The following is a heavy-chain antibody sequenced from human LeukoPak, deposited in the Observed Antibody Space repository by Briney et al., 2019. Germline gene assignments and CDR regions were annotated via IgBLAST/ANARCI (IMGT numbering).Heavy chain of an antibody. V-gene: IGHV3-9*01. CDR1: GFTLSDYN. D-gene: IGHD3-10*01. J-gene: IGHJ4*02. CDR3: AKEASGSHHFDY. Sequence: PGGSLRLSCAASGFTLSDYNMNWVRQAPGKGLEWVSGISWNSGSIGYADSVKGRFTISRDNAKNSLYLQMNSLRAEDTALYYCAKEASGSHHFDYWGQGTLVTVSS. CDR2: ISWNSGSI.